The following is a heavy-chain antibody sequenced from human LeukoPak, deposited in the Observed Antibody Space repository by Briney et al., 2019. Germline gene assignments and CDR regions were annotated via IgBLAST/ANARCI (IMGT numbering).Heavy chain of an antibody. Sequence: GGSLRLSCAASGFTLSSYAMSWVRQAPGKGLEWVSAISGSGGSTYYADSVKGRFTISRDNSKNTLYLQMNSLRAEDTAVYYCAKNHDSSGYYFDAFDIWGQGTMVTVSS. D-gene: IGHD3-22*01. J-gene: IGHJ3*02. V-gene: IGHV3-23*01. CDR1: GFTLSSYA. CDR3: AKNHDSSGYYFDAFDI. CDR2: ISGSGGST.